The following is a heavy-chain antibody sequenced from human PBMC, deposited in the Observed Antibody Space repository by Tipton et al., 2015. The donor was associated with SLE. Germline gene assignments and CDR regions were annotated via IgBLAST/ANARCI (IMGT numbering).Heavy chain of an antibody. CDR3: ARDKWELIRGLDY. V-gene: IGHV3-30*04. J-gene: IGHJ4*02. Sequence: SLRLSCAASGFSFSSYAMYWVRQAPGKGLGWVALMIHDVSKTYNADSVKGRFTIYRDNAKNTLSLQMNSLRTDDTAVYFCARDKWELIRGLDYWGPGTLVTVSS. CDR1: GFSFSSYA. D-gene: IGHD1-7*01. CDR2: MIHDVSKT.